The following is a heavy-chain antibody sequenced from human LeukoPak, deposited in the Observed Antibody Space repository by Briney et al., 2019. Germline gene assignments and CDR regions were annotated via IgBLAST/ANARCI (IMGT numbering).Heavy chain of an antibody. Sequence: GGSLRLSCAASGFTFSSYAMSWVRQAPGKGLEGVSAISGSGGSTYYADSVKGRFTISRDNSKNPLYLQMNSLRAEDTAVYYCAKDTSSGPYYFGYWGQGTLVTVSS. J-gene: IGHJ4*02. CDR2: ISGSGGST. CDR1: GFTFSSYA. CDR3: AKDTSSGPYYFGY. V-gene: IGHV3-23*01. D-gene: IGHD3-22*01.